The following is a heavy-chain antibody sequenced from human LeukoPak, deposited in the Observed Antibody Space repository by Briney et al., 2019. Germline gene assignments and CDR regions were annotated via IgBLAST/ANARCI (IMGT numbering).Heavy chain of an antibody. Sequence: SETLSLTCTVSGVSISISNYFWGWIRQPPGKGLEWIGSIYYSGSTYYNPSLKSRVTISIDTSKNQFSLKLSSVTAADTALYYCARGSVVITCSPGFYFDYWGQGTLVTVSS. D-gene: IGHD3-22*01. CDR2: IYYSGST. CDR3: ARGSVVITCSPGFYFDY. CDR1: GVSISISNYF. J-gene: IGHJ4*02. V-gene: IGHV4-39*01.